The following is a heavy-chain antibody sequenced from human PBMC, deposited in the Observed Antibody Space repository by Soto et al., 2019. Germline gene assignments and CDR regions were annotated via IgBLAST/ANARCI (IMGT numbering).Heavy chain of an antibody. CDR2: ISGGGITT. V-gene: IGHV3-23*01. CDR1: GFTFINYA. D-gene: IGHD3-3*01. Sequence: EVQLMESGGGLVQPGGSLRLSCAASGFTFINYAMRWVRQAPGKGLEWVSTISGGGITTWYADSVKGRFTISRDNSKNKLYLQINSLRAEDTAIYYCAKDKGSGYYGSSDFDYWGQGTLVTVSS. CDR3: AKDKGSGYYGSSDFDY. J-gene: IGHJ4*02.